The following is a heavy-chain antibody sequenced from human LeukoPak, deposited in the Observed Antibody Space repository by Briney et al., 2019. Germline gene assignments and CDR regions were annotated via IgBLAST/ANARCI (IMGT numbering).Heavy chain of an antibody. CDR2: MEEHGSEI. CDR1: GFDFSGFS. J-gene: IGHJ4*02. D-gene: IGHD2-2*01. CDR3: ARPRGCGSARCNNFDY. V-gene: IGHV3-7*01. Sequence: GGSLRLSCVVSGFDFSGFSMSWVRQAPGKGLEWVAIMEEHGSEIFYVDSVKGRFIVSRDNARNSLYLQMNNLRAEDTAVYYCARPRGCGSARCNNFDYWGQGTLVTVSS.